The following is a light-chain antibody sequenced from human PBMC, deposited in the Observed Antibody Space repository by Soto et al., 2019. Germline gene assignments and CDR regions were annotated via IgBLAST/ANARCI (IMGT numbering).Light chain of an antibody. Sequence: DIQITQSPSSLSASVGDRVTITCQASQDISNYLNWYQQKPGKAPKILIYDASNLETGVPSRFSGSGAGTDFTCTISSLQPEDIETYDCPQYDNLTLTFGRGTKVDIK. CDR1: QDISNY. CDR2: DAS. V-gene: IGKV1-33*01. CDR3: PQYDNLTLT. J-gene: IGKJ4*01.